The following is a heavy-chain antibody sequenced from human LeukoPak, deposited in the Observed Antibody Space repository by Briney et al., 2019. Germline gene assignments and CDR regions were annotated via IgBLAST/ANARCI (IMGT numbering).Heavy chain of an antibody. CDR3: ATVPYYDILTGYFPMDV. D-gene: IGHD3-9*01. V-gene: IGHV1-46*01. Sequence: ASVKVSCKASGYTFTSYYMHWVRQAPGQGLEWMGIINPSGGSTSYAQKSQGRVTMTRDTSTSTVYMELSSLRSEDTAVYYCATVPYYDILTGYFPMDVWGQGTTVTVSS. CDR1: GYTFTSYY. J-gene: IGHJ6*02. CDR2: INPSGGST.